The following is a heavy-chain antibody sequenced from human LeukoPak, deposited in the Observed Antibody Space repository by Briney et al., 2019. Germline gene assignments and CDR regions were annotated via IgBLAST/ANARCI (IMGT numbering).Heavy chain of an antibody. CDR3: ARDSGSYYISYYFDY. V-gene: IGHV3-30*04. Sequence: GGSLRLSCAASAFTFSTYAMHWVRQAPGKGLEWVAVISYDGSNKYYADSVKGRFTIPRDNSKNTLYLQMNSLRAGDTAVYYCARDSGSYYISYYFDYWGQGTLVTVSS. J-gene: IGHJ4*02. CDR2: ISYDGSNK. CDR1: AFTFSTYA. D-gene: IGHD1-26*01.